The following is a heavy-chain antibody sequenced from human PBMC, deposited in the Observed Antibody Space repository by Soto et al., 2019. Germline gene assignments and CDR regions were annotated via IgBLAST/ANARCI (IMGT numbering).Heavy chain of an antibody. CDR3: AKDPRGGYSILSIDY. CDR2: MWNDGSNK. V-gene: IGHV3-30*02. Sequence: PGGSLRLSCAASGFTFSSYGMHWVRQPPGKGLEWVAVMWNDGSNKYYVESVKGRFTVSRDNSRNTLHLQMNSLRADDTAVYYCAKDPRGGYSILSIDYWGQGTQVTVSS. CDR1: GFTFSSYG. J-gene: IGHJ4*02. D-gene: IGHD4-4*01.